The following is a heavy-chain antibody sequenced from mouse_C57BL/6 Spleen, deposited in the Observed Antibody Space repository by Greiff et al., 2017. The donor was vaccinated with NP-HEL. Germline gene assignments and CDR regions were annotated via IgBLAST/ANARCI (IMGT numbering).Heavy chain of an antibody. CDR2: IDPETGGT. CDR1: GYTFTDYE. V-gene: IGHV1-15*01. J-gene: IGHJ4*01. CDR3: TRHYGSSYDAMDY. Sequence: QVQLQQSGAELVRPGASVTLSCKASGYTFTDYEMHWVKQTPVHGLEWIGAIDPETGGTAYNQKFKGKAILTADKSSSTAYMELRSLTSEDSAVYYCTRHYGSSYDAMDYWGQGTSVTVSS. D-gene: IGHD1-1*01.